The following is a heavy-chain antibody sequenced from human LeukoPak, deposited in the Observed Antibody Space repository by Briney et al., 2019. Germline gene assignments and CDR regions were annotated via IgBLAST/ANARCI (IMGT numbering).Heavy chain of an antibody. CDR1: GFTFSSYA. Sequence: GGSLRLSCAASGFTFSSYAMSWIRQAPGKGLEWVSYISSSGSTIYYADSVKGRFTISRDNAKNSLYLQMNSLRAEDTAVYYCARDVGLYYYDSSGYESRGLFDYWGQGTLVTVSS. CDR3: ARDVGLYYYDSSGYESRGLFDY. V-gene: IGHV3-11*01. CDR2: ISSSGSTI. J-gene: IGHJ4*01. D-gene: IGHD3-22*01.